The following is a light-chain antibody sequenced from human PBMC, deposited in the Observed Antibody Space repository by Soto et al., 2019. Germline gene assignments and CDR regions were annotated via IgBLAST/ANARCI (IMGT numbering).Light chain of an antibody. CDR3: LHHGSSLWT. CDR2: SVS. CDR1: QTFSNIF. J-gene: IGKJ1*01. V-gene: IGKV3-20*01. Sequence: EILLTQSPGTLSLSPGERATLSWGGSQTFSNIFLSWFQQKPGQTPRLLIYSVSSRATGIPDRFSGSGSGTDFTLTISRLEPEDFAMYYCLHHGSSLWTFGQGTKVDIK.